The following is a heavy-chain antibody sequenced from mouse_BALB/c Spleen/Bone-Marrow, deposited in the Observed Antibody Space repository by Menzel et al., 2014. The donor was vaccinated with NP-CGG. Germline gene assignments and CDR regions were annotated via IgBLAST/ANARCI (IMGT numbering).Heavy chain of an antibody. CDR2: IHPSDTET. Sequence: QVQLKESGAELVRPGASVKLSCKASGYSFTSYWMNWVKQRPGHGLEWIGMIHPSDTETRLNQRFKDKATLTVDKSSSTTYMQLNSPTSEDSAVYYCARLEGNYGSTFAYWGRGTLVTVSA. J-gene: IGHJ3*01. CDR1: GYSFTSYW. CDR3: ARLEGNYGSTFAY. V-gene: IGHV1-61*01. D-gene: IGHD1-1*01.